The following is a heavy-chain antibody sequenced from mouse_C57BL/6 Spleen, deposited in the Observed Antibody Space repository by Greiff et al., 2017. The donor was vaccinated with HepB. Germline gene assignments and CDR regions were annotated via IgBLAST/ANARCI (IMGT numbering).Heavy chain of an antibody. CDR2: ISSGGSYT. CDR3: ARQEILRYYFDY. Sequence: EVKLVESGGDLVKPGGSLKLSCAASGFTFSSYGMSWVRQTPDKRLEWVATISSGGSYTYYPDSVKGRFTISRDNAKNTLYLQMSSLKSEDTAMYYCARQEILRYYFDYWGQGTTLTVSS. CDR1: GFTFSSYG. J-gene: IGHJ2*01. V-gene: IGHV5-6*01. D-gene: IGHD1-1*01.